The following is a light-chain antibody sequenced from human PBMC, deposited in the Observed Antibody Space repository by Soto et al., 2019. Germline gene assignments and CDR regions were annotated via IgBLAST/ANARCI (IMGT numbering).Light chain of an antibody. CDR3: SSYTSSSTLYV. J-gene: IGLJ1*01. CDR2: DVN. Sequence: QSALTQPASVSGSPGQSITISCTGTSSDVGGYNYVSWYHQHPGKAPKLMIYDVNNRPSGVSNRFSGSKSGNTASLAISGLQAEDEADYYCSSYTSSSTLYVFGTGTKLTVL. CDR1: SSDVGGYNY. V-gene: IGLV2-14*01.